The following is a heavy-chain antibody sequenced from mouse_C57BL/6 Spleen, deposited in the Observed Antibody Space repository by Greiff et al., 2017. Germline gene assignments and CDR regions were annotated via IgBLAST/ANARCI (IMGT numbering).Heavy chain of an antibody. CDR1: GYTFTSYW. CDR2: IHPNSGST. Sequence: QVQLQQSGAELVKPGASVKLSCKASGYTFTSYWMPWVKQRPGQGLEWIGMIHPNSGSTNYNEKFKSKATLTVDKSSSTAYMQLSSLTSEDSAVYYCARLDYDWYFDVWGTGTTVTVSS. CDR3: ARLDYDWYFDV. D-gene: IGHD2-4*01. J-gene: IGHJ1*03. V-gene: IGHV1-64*01.